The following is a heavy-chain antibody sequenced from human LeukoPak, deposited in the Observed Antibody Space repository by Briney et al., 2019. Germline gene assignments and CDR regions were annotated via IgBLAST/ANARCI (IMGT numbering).Heavy chain of an antibody. J-gene: IGHJ4*02. CDR2: IYYSGST. D-gene: IGHD3-22*01. CDR3: ARFDSSAYRYFHH. Sequence: PSQTLSLTCTVSGGSISSGDYYWSWIRQPPGKGLEWIGYIYYSGSTYYNPSLKSRVTISVDTSKNQFSLKLSSVTAADTAVYYCARFDSSAYRYFHHWGQGTLVTVSS. V-gene: IGHV4-30-4*01. CDR1: GGSISSGDYY.